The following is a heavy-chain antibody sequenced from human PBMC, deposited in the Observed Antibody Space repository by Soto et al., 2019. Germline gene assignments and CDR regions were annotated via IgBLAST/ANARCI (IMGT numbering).Heavy chain of an antibody. CDR1: GVTFSSYA. J-gene: IGHJ3*02. CDR2: IIPIFGTA. V-gene: IGHV1-69*13. Sequence: SVKVSCKASGVTFSSYAISWVRQAPGQGLEWMGGIIPIFGTANYAQKFQGRVTITADESTSTAYMELSSLRSEDTAVYYCARAGYSSSPGAFDIWGQGTMVTVSS. D-gene: IGHD6-6*01. CDR3: ARAGYSSSPGAFDI.